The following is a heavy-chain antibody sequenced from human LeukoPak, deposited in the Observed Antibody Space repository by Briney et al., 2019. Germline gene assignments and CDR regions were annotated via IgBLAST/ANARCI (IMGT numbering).Heavy chain of an antibody. CDR1: GFTFSSYG. Sequence: GGSLRLSCAASGFTFSSYGMYWVRQAPGKGLEWVGFIRYDGSNKYYEDSVKGRFTVSRDNSKNTLYLQMKSLRAEDTAVYYCAKGGGYEAQYYYYYLDVWGKGTTVTISS. CDR3: AKGGGYEAQYYYYYLDV. CDR2: IRYDGSNK. V-gene: IGHV3-30*02. J-gene: IGHJ6*03. D-gene: IGHD5-12*01.